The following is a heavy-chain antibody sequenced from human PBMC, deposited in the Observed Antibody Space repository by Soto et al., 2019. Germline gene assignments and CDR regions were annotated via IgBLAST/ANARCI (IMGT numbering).Heavy chain of an antibody. J-gene: IGHJ6*02. Sequence: SETLSLTCTVSGGSISSYYWSWIRQPPGKGLEWIGYIYYSGSTNYNPSLKSRVTISVDTSKNQFSLKLSSVTAADTAVYYCAKSGSYYYYYYGMDVWGQGTTVTVSS. V-gene: IGHV4-59*08. CDR3: AKSGSYYYYYYGMDV. CDR1: GGSISSYY. CDR2: IYYSGST. D-gene: IGHD3-10*01.